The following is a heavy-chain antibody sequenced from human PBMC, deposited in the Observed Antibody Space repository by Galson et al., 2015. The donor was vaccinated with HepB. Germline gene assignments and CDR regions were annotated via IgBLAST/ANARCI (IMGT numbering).Heavy chain of an antibody. CDR2: IYPGDSDT. CDR3: ARQPHSSGWYSLGAFDI. V-gene: IGHV5-51*01. CDR1: GYSFTSYW. Sequence: QSGAEVKKPGESLKISCKGSGYSFTSYWVGWVRQMPGKGLEWMGIIYPGDSDTRYSPSFQGQVTISADKSISTAYLQWSSLKASDTAMYYCARQPHSSGWYSLGAFDIWGQGTMVTVSS. J-gene: IGHJ3*02. D-gene: IGHD6-19*01.